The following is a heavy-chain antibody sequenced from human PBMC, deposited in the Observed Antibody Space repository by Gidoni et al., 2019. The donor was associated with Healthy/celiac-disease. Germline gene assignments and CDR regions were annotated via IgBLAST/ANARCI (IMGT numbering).Heavy chain of an antibody. Sequence: QVQLVQSGAEVKKPGSSVKVSCKASGGTFSSHAISWVRQATGQGLAWMGGIIPIFGTANYAQKFQGRVTITADESTSTAYMELSSLRSEDTAVYYCAREQREVFWYSSGWDQAPLGYWGQGTLVTVSS. CDR3: AREQREVFWYSSGWDQAPLGY. D-gene: IGHD6-19*01. CDR1: GGTFSSHA. J-gene: IGHJ4*02. CDR2: IIPIFGTA. V-gene: IGHV1-69*01.